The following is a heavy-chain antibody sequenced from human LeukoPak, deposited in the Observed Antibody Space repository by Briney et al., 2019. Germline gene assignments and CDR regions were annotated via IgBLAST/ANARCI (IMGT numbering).Heavy chain of an antibody. J-gene: IGHJ6*03. CDR1: GGSISSSSYY. CDR3: ARGENYGSGSYCNPWGGYYYYYMDV. Sequence: SETLSLTCTVSGGSISSSSYYWGWIRQPPGKGLEWIGSIYYSGSTYYNPSLKSRVTISVDTAKNQFSLKLSSVTAADTAVYYCARGENYGSGSYCNPWGGYYYYYMDVWGKGTTVTVSS. CDR2: IYYSGST. D-gene: IGHD3-10*01. V-gene: IGHV4-39*07.